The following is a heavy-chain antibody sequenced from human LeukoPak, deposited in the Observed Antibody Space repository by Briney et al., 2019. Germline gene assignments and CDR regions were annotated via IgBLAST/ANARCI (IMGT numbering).Heavy chain of an antibody. V-gene: IGHV3-7*04. CDR2: IKQDGSEK. J-gene: IGHJ4*02. Sequence: GGSLRLSCAASGFTFSSYWMSWVRQAPGKGLEWVANIKQDGSEKYYVDSVKGRFTISRDNAKNSLYLQMNRLRDEHTDVYYCARDERSGSYYFQLLDYWGQGTLVTVSS. D-gene: IGHD1-26*01. CDR1: GFTFSSYW. CDR3: ARDERSGSYYFQLLDY.